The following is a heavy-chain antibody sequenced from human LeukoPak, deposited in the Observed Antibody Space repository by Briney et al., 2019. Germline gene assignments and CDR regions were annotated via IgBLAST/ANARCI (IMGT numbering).Heavy chain of an antibody. D-gene: IGHD3-9*01. CDR2: ISTYNGNT. Sequence: ASVKVSCKASGYTFTNYGISWVRQAPGQGPEWMGWISTYNGNTNYAQKLQDRVTMTTDTSTSTAYMELRSLRSDDTAVYYCARDRGSLRYFDWLQNWFDPWGQGTLVTVSS. CDR1: GYTFTNYG. V-gene: IGHV1-18*01. CDR3: ARDRGSLRYFDWLQNWFDP. J-gene: IGHJ5*02.